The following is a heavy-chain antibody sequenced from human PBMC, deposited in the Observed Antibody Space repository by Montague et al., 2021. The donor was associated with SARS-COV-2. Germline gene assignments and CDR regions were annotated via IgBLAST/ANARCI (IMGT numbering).Heavy chain of an antibody. CDR1: GDSVSSNSAA. J-gene: IGHJ6*02. V-gene: IGHV6-1*01. CDR2: TYYRSKWYT. CDR3: ARAPYSSGFYGMDV. D-gene: IGHD3-22*01. Sequence: CAISGDSVSSNSAAWNWIRQSPSGGLEWLGRTYYRSKWYTDYAVAVKGRITINADTSRNQFSLQLNSVTPEDTAVYYCARAPYSSGFYGMDVWGQGTTVTVSS.